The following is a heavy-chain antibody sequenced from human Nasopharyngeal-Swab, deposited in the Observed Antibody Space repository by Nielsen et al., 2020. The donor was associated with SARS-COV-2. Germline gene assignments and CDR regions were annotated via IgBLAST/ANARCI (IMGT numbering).Heavy chain of an antibody. CDR1: GFTINTYW. D-gene: IGHD2-15*01. CDR3: ARRYCSAGSCMPGDC. J-gene: IGHJ4*02. V-gene: IGHV3-74*01. CDR2: IDVDGSTT. Sequence: GESLKISCAASGFTINTYWMFWVRQAPGKGLVWVSHIDVDGSTTNYADSVKGRFTISRDNSKNTLYLQMNSLRAEDTAVYYCARRYCSAGSCMPGDCWGQGTLVTVSS.